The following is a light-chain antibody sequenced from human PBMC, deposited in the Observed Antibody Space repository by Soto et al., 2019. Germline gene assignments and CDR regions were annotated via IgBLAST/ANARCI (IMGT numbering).Light chain of an antibody. CDR1: SSDVGCFNY. J-gene: IGLJ1*01. CDR3: SSYTTSSPYV. V-gene: IGLV2-14*01. CDR2: DVY. Sequence: QSVLTQPASVSGSPGQSITISCTGTSSDVGCFNYVSWYQQHPGKAPKLLIFDVYSRPSGISNRFSGSKSGNTASLTISGLQAEDEADYYCSSYTTSSPYVFGAGTKLTVL.